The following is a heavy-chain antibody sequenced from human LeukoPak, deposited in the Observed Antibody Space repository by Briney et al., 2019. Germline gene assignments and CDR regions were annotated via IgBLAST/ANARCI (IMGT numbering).Heavy chain of an antibody. V-gene: IGHV3-30*04. CDR1: GFSFSSYA. CDR2: ILYDGSNK. J-gene: IGHJ4*02. D-gene: IGHD3-10*01. CDR3: ARDAGWFGEKRYFDY. Sequence: GGSLRLSCAASGFSFSSYAIHWVRQAPGKGLEWVALILYDGSNKYYAESVKGRFTISRDNSKNTLYLQIDSLRVEDAAVYYCARDAGWFGEKRYFDYWGQGTLVTVSS.